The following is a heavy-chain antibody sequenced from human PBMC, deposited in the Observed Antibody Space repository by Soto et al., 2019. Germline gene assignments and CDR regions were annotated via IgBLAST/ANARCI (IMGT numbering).Heavy chain of an antibody. CDR3: ASEGYNYFDY. CDR1: GFTFRTYA. V-gene: IGHV3-48*03. CDR2: ISSSSRTR. D-gene: IGHD5-12*01. J-gene: IGHJ4*02. Sequence: EVQMVESGGGLVQPGGSLRLSCAASGFTFRTYAMHWVRQAPGEGLNWVAYISSSSRTRFYADSVKGRFTISRDNAKNSPYLQMNSLRVEDTAVYYCASEGYNYFDYWGRGTLVTVSS.